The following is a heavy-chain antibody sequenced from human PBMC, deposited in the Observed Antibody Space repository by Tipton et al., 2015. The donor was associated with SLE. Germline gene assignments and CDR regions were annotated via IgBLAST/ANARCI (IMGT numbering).Heavy chain of an antibody. CDR2: TSFDGSSK. D-gene: IGHD1/OR15-1a*01. CDR3: AKQISPHYGMDV. CDR1: GFTFSNFA. J-gene: IGHJ6*02. Sequence: RSLRLSCAASGFTFSNFAFNWVRHAPGKGLEWVAVTSFDGSSKDYADSVKGRFTISRDNSKNTVYLQMNSLRTEDTAVYYCAKQISPHYGMDVWGQGTTVTVSS. V-gene: IGHV3-30*04.